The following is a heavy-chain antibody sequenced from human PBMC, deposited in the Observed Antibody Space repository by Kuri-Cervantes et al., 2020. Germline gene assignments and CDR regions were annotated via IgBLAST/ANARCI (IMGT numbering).Heavy chain of an antibody. Sequence: GESLKISCAASGFTFSSYWMSWVRQAPGKGLEWVANIKQDGSEKYYVDSVKGRFTISRDNAKNSLYLQMNSLRAEDTAVYYSARDPPTGYDFWSGYYGGYFYYWGQGTLVTVSS. CDR1: GFTFSSYW. CDR2: IKQDGSEK. CDR3: ARDPPTGYDFWSGYYGGYFYY. J-gene: IGHJ4*02. V-gene: IGHV3-7*01. D-gene: IGHD3-3*01.